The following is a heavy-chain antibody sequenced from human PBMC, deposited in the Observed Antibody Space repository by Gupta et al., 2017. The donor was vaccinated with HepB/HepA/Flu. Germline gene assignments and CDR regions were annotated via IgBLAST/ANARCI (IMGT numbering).Heavy chain of an antibody. Sequence: QVQLVQSGPEVRKPVPSVKVSCKASGYAFSSYGISWVRQAPGQGLEWMGWISTYDGITKYALKFHGRVTFTSDTPTSTVHMELRNLRSDDTALYYCARAQGDFDYWGQGTLSTVSS. J-gene: IGHJ4*02. CDR3: ARAQGDFDY. CDR2: ISTYDGIT. V-gene: IGHV1-18*01. CDR1: GYAFSSYG. D-gene: IGHD3-16*01.